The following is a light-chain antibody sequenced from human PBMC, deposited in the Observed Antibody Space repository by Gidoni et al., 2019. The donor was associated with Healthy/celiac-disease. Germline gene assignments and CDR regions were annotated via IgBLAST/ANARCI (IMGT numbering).Light chain of an antibody. Sequence: SYVLTQPPSVSVAPGQTARITCGGNNIGSKSVHWYQQTPGQAPVLVVYYDSDRPSGIPERFSGSNSGNTATLTISRVEAGDEADYYCEVWDSSSDHVVFGGGTKLTVL. CDR3: EVWDSSSDHVV. CDR2: YDS. V-gene: IGLV3-21*02. CDR1: NIGSKS. J-gene: IGLJ2*01.